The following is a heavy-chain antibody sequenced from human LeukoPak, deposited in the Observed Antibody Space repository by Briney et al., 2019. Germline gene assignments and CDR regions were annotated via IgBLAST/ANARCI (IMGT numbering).Heavy chain of an antibody. CDR1: GYTFTSYG. Sequence: ASVKVSCKASGYTFTSYGISWVRQAPGQGLEWMGWISAYNGNTNYAQKFQGRVTITADKSTSTAYMELSSLRSEDTAVYYCARDLFPWYDILTGYSQESYGMDVWGQGTTVTVSS. J-gene: IGHJ6*01. D-gene: IGHD3-9*01. CDR3: ARDLFPWYDILTGYSQESYGMDV. V-gene: IGHV1-18*01. CDR2: ISAYNGNT.